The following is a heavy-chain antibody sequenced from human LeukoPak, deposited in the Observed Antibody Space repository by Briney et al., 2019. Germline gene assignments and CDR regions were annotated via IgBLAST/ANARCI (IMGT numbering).Heavy chain of an antibody. Sequence: SETLSLTCTVSGGSISSYYWSWIRQPPGKGLEWIGYIYYSGSTNYNPSLKSRVTISVDTSKNQFSLKLSSVTAADTAVYYCASLTVIYGSGDLDYWGQGTLVTVSS. V-gene: IGHV4-59*01. CDR2: IYYSGST. J-gene: IGHJ4*02. CDR3: ASLTVIYGSGDLDY. D-gene: IGHD3-10*01. CDR1: GGSISSYY.